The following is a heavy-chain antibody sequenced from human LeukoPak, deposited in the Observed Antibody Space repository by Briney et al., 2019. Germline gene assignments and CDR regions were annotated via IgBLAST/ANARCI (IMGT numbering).Heavy chain of an antibody. J-gene: IGHJ4*02. V-gene: IGHV3-7*01. CDR2: IRQDGSEK. Sequence: GGSLRLSCAASGFTFSSYAMSWVRQAPGKGLEWVANIRQDGSEKYYVDSVKGRFTISRGNAKNSVYLQMNSLRAEDTAVYYCARDRSISGVVTLDYWGQGTLVTVSS. CDR3: ARDRSISGVVTLDY. CDR1: GFTFSSYA. D-gene: IGHD3-3*01.